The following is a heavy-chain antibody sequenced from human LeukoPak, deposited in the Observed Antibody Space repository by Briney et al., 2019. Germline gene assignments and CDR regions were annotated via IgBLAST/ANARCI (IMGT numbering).Heavy chain of an antibody. J-gene: IGHJ2*01. D-gene: IGHD4-17*01. CDR3: ASGPYYGDLHDWYFDL. CDR1: GGSISSYY. Sequence: PSETLSLTCTVSGGSISSYYWSWIRQPPGKGLEWIGYIYYSGSTNYNPSLKSRVTTSVDTSKNQFSLKLSSVTAADTAVYYCASGPYYGDLHDWYFDLWGRGTLVTVSS. V-gene: IGHV4-59*08. CDR2: IYYSGST.